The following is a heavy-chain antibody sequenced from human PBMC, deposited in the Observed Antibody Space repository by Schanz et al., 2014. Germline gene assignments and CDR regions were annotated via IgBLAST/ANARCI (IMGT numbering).Heavy chain of an antibody. CDR3: AKSYDTSGYSGFDY. CDR2: ISYHGSER. Sequence: VQLVESGGGFVQPGGSLRLSCEASEFTFSSYSMSWVRQAPGKGLEWVAVISYHGSERYSADSVKGRFTISRDNSKNTLYLQMNSLRTEDTAVYFCAKSYDTSGYSGFDYWGQGTLVTVSS. CDR1: EFTFSSYS. D-gene: IGHD3-22*01. J-gene: IGHJ4*02. V-gene: IGHV3-30*18.